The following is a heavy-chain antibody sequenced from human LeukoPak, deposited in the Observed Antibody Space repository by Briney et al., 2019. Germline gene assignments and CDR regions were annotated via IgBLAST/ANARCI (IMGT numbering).Heavy chain of an antibody. CDR1: GFTFSSYS. CDR3: ARVPIVVVVAATYMDV. D-gene: IGHD2-15*01. J-gene: IGHJ6*03. CDR2: ISSSSSYI. V-gene: IGHV3-21*01. Sequence: PGGSLRLSCAASGFTFSSYSMNWVRQAPGKGLEWVSSISSSSSYIYYADSVKGRFTISGDNAKNSLYLQMNSLRAEDTAVYYCARVPIVVVVAATYMDVWGKGTTVTVSS.